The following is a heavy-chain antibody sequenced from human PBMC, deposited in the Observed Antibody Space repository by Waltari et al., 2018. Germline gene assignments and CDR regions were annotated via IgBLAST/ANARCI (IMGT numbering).Heavy chain of an antibody. V-gene: IGHV4-59*11. D-gene: IGHD6-25*01. CDR2: IYYSGST. Sequence: QVQLQESGPGLVKPSETLSLTCTVPGGSISSHYWSWIRQPPGKGLEWIGYIYYSGSTNYNPSLKSRVTISVDTSKNQFSLKLSSVTAADTAVYYCARVKSGSSFDYWGQGTLVTVSS. CDR1: GGSISSHY. J-gene: IGHJ4*02. CDR3: ARVKSGSSFDY.